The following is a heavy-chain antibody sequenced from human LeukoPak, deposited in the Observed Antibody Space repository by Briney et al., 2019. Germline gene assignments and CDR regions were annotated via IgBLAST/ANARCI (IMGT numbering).Heavy chain of an antibody. CDR1: GFSFRNYA. CDR2: INTGGRIT. CDR3: TRDGGSFCDFDY. J-gene: IGHJ4*02. D-gene: IGHD1-26*01. V-gene: IGHV3-64*02. Sequence: HPGGSLRLSCVASGFSFRNYAIHWVRQAPGKGLEYVSVINTGGRITYYADSVKGRFTISRDNSKNTAYLQMGSLRGEDMAVYYCTRDGGSFCDFDYWGQGALVTVSS.